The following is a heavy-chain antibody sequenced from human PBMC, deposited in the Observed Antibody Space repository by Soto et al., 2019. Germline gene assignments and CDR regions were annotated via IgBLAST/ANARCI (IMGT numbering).Heavy chain of an antibody. CDR1: GGSVSSNSYY. D-gene: IGHD6-13*01. V-gene: IGHV4-61*01. CDR3: ARVHSDFDY. J-gene: IGHJ4*02. CDR2: IYHSGGT. Sequence: LSLTCTVSGGSVSSNSYYWGWIRQPPGKGLEWIGYIYHSGGTNYNPSLKSRVTISVDTSKNQFSLKLNSVTAADTAVYYCARVHSDFDYWGQGTLVTVSS.